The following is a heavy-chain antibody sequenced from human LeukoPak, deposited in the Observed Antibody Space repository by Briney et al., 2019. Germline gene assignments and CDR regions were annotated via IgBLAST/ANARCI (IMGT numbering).Heavy chain of an antibody. D-gene: IGHD3-22*01. CDR2: ISYDGSNK. J-gene: IGHJ4*02. V-gene: IGHV3-30-3*01. Sequence: GGSLRLSCAASGFTFSSYAMHWVRQAPGRGLEWVAVISYDGSNKYYADSVKGRLTISRDNSKNTLYLQMNSLRAEDTAVYYCARGSDTMIVVVSPLGYWGQGTLVTVSS. CDR3: ARGSDTMIVVVSPLGY. CDR1: GFTFSSYA.